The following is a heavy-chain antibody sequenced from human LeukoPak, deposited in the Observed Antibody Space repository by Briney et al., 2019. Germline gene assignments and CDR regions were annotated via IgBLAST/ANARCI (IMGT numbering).Heavy chain of an antibody. J-gene: IGHJ4*02. Sequence: PGGSLRLSCAASGFNLSICEVNWVRQAPGKGLEWVSYISRSGSTIYYADSVKGRFTISRDNAKNSLYLQMNSLRAEDTAVYFCASISYDISGYYDYWGQGTLVTVSS. CDR2: ISRSGSTI. V-gene: IGHV3-48*03. CDR3: ASISYDISGYYDY. CDR1: GFNLSICE. D-gene: IGHD3-22*01.